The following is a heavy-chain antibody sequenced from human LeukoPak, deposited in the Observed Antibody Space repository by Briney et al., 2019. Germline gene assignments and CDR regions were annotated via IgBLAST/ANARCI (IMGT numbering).Heavy chain of an antibody. J-gene: IGHJ6*02. CDR1: GFTISNYW. CDR3: ARWYGGSGSWVLDV. Sequence: PGGSLRLSCAASGFTISNYWMSWVRQAPGKGLEWVANIKQDGSGKKYVDSVKGRFSISRDNAKNSLYLQIYSLRVEDTAGYYCARWYGGSGSWVLDVWGQGTTVTVSS. V-gene: IGHV3-7*04. CDR2: IKQDGSGK. D-gene: IGHD3-10*01.